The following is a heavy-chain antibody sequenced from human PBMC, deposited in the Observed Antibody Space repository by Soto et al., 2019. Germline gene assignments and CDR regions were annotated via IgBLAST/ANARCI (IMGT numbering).Heavy chain of an antibody. J-gene: IGHJ4*02. CDR3: AKDRKAVGSYFDN. CDR2: ITASGGGT. CDR1: GFTFSSHA. V-gene: IGHV3-23*01. D-gene: IGHD6-19*01. Sequence: PVGSLRLSCAASGFTFSSHAMSWVRQAPGKGLEWVSGITASGGGTYYADSVKGRFTISRDNSKNMLFLQMNSLRGEDTAQYYCAKDRKAVGSYFDNWGQGTLVTVSS.